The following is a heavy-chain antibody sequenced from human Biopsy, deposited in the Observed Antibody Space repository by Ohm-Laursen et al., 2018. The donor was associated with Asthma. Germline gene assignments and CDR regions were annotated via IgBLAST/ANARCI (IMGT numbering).Heavy chain of an antibody. J-gene: IGHJ4*02. D-gene: IGHD6-19*01. V-gene: IGHV3-30*03. CDR1: GFTFSTYG. CDR2: IAWDGINS. CDR3: AREGVAGTHIED. Sequence: SLRLSCSASGFTFSTYGMHWVRQAPGKGLEWVAYIAWDGINSYYADSVKGRFTISRDNSKNTLSLQMNSLTAEDTAVYYCAREGVAGTHIEDWGQGTLVTVSS.